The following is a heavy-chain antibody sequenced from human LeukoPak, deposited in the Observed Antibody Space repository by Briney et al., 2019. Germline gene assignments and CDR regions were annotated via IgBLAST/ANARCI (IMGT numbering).Heavy chain of an antibody. CDR3: ARRRAVAGYYYLDY. CDR1: GYIFPYFC. D-gene: IGHD6-19*01. J-gene: IGHJ4*02. CDR2: IDPDESNR. Sequence: GESLKISCQGPGYIFPYFCIGWVRQMPGKGLEWIGIIDPDESNRRYSPCFQGQATISADKSISTAYLQWSSLQASDTAMYYCARRRAVAGYYYLDYWGQGTLVTVSP. V-gene: IGHV5-51*01.